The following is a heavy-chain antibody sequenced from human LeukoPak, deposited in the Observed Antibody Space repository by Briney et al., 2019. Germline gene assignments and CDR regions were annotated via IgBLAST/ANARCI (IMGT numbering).Heavy chain of an antibody. V-gene: IGHV3-33*01. D-gene: IGHD6-13*01. CDR1: GFTFSNYG. CDR3: ARSTYSSSSYYFDY. CDR2: IWSDGINK. Sequence: GGSLRLSCAASGFTFSNYGTHWVRQAPGKGLEWVAVIWSDGINKYYVDSVKGRFTISRDNSKNTLYLQMNSLRADDTAVYYCARSTYSSSSYYFDYWGQGSLVTVSS. J-gene: IGHJ4*02.